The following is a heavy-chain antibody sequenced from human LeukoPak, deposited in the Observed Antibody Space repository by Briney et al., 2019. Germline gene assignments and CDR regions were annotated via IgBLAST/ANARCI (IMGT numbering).Heavy chain of an antibody. CDR3: AKFLPTHIVVANYYFDY. Sequence: GGSLRLSCAASGFTFSSYAMSWVRQAPGKGLEWVSAISGSGGSTYYADSVKGRFTISRDNSKNTLYLQMNSLRAGDTVVYYCAKFLPTHIVVANYYFDYLREGTLVTVSS. D-gene: IGHD2-21*01. J-gene: IGHJ4*02. CDR1: GFTFSSYA. V-gene: IGHV3-23*01. CDR2: ISGSGGST.